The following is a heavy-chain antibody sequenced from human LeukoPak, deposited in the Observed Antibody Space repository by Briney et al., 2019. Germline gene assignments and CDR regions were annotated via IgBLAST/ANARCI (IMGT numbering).Heavy chain of an antibody. Sequence: QPGGSLRLSRAASGFTFSSYWMSWVRQAPGKGLEWVANIKQDGSEKYYVDSVKGRFTISRDNAKNSLYLQMNSLRAEDTAVYYCARDQRYCSSSSCPWEPFDYWGQGTLVTVSS. V-gene: IGHV3-7*05. CDR1: GFTFSSYW. CDR2: IKQDGSEK. J-gene: IGHJ4*02. D-gene: IGHD2-2*01. CDR3: ARDQRYCSSSSCPWEPFDY.